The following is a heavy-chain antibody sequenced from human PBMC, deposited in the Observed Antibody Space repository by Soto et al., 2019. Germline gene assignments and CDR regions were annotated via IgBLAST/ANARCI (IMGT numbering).Heavy chain of an antibody. CDR2: ITETGGDT. J-gene: IGHJ6*02. CDR1: GFTFSNFV. V-gene: IGHV3-23*01. Sequence: GGSLRLSCAASGFTFSNFVMRWVRQTPGKGLEWVSTITETGGDTYYTDSVKGRFTISRDNSKNTLYLQMSSLGAEDTALYYCTKASSDRHHMDVWGQGATVTVSS. CDR3: TKASSDRHHMDV.